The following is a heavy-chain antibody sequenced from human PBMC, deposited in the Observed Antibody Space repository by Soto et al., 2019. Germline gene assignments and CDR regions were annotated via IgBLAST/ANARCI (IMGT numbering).Heavy chain of an antibody. V-gene: IGHV5-51*01. CDR3: ARSNGYSSGWYYGQRYGMDV. Sequence: GESLKISCKGSGYSCTSYWIGWVRQMPGKGLEWMGIIYPGDSDTRYSPSFQGQVTISADKSISTAYLQWSSLKASDTAMYYCARSNGYSSGWYYGQRYGMDVWGQGTTVTVSS. CDR2: IYPGDSDT. D-gene: IGHD6-19*01. CDR1: GYSCTSYW. J-gene: IGHJ6*02.